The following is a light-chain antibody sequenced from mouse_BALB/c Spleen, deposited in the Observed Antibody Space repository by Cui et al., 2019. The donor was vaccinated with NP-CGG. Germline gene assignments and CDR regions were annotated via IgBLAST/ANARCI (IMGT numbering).Light chain of an antibody. CDR1: TGAATTSNY. CDR2: GTN. V-gene: IGLV1*01. Sequence: AVLTQDSALTTSPGETVTLTCRSSTGAATTSNYSNWVQEKPDHLFTGLIGGTNNRAPGVPARFSGSLIGDKAALTITGAQTEDEAIYFCALWYSNHWVFGGGTKLTVL. CDR3: ALWYSNHWV. J-gene: IGLJ1*01.